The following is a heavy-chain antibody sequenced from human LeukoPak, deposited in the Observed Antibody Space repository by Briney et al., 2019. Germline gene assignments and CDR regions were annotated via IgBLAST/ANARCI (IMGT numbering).Heavy chain of an antibody. V-gene: IGHV1-3*01. D-gene: IGHD6-19*01. Sequence: ASVKVSCKASGFTFTSHDFNWVRQAAGQGLEWMGWINAGNGNTKYSQKFQGRVTITRDTSASTAYMELSSLRSEDTAVYYCARGSSGWSTFDYWGQGTLVTVSS. J-gene: IGHJ4*02. CDR1: GFTFTSHD. CDR2: INAGNGNT. CDR3: ARGSSGWSTFDY.